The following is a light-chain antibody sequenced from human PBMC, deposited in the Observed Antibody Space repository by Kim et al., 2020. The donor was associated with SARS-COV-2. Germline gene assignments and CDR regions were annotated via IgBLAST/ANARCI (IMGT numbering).Light chain of an antibody. V-gene: IGLV3-1*01. CDR2: QDT. J-gene: IGLJ3*02. CDR3: QAWDSSTKGV. Sequence: VSPGQTASITCSGDKLGDKYVSWYQQKPGQSPVLVIYQDTKRPSGIPERFSGSNSGNTATLTISGTQAVDEADYYCQAWDSSTKGVFGGGTKLTVL. CDR1: KLGDKY.